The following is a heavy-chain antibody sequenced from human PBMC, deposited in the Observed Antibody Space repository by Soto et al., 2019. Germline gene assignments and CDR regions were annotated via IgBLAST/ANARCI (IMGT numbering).Heavy chain of an antibody. J-gene: IGHJ4*03. Sequence: SETLSLTCTVSGAPITINYWSWIRQAPGKGLEWIGYIYYSGSTTYNPSLKSRVTMSADTSRDQFSLKLNSVTAADTAVYYCARDAGGPYDYWGTGILVTVSS. CDR2: IYYSGST. CDR3: ARDAGGPYDY. D-gene: IGHD2-15*01. V-gene: IGHV4-59*01. CDR1: GAPITINY.